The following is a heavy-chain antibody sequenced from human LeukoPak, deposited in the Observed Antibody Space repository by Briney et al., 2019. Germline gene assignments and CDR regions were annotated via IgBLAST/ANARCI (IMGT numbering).Heavy chain of an antibody. CDR2: IKSKSHGETI. Sequence: GGSLRLSCAASGFTFSDAWMNWVRQAPGRGLEWVGRIKSKSHGETIDYAAPVKGRFTISRDDSENTVYLQMNSLKTEDTALYYCTTDGGAMRLVLESYWGQGTLVTVSS. CDR1: GFTFSDAW. CDR3: TTDGGAMRLVLESY. J-gene: IGHJ4*02. V-gene: IGHV3-15*01. D-gene: IGHD6-19*01.